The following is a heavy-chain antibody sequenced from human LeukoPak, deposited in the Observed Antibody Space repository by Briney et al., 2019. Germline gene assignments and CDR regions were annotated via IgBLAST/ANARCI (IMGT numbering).Heavy chain of an antibody. D-gene: IGHD5-18*01. CDR2: IYHSGST. V-gene: IGHV4-30-2*01. J-gene: IGHJ4*02. CDR3: ARXGYXTVGDY. Sequence: SQTLSLTCTVSGGSMITGGYYWSWIRQPPGKGLEWIGYIYHSGSTXYNPSLKSRVTISVDRSKNQFSLKLTSVTAADTAIYYCARXGYXTVGDYWGQGTLVTVSS. CDR1: GGSMITGGYY.